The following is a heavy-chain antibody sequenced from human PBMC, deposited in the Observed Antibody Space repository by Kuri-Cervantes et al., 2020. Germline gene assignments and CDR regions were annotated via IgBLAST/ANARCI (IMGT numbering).Heavy chain of an antibody. Sequence: GSLRLSCAVSGYSISSGYYWGWIRQPPGKGLEWIGSIYHSGSTYYNPSLKSRVTILVDTSKNQFSLKLSSVTAADTAVYYCARLFRARITGTTADHWGQGTLVTVSS. CDR1: GYSISSGYY. V-gene: IGHV4-38-2*01. CDR2: IYHSGST. D-gene: IGHD1-7*01. J-gene: IGHJ4*02. CDR3: ARLFRARITGTTADH.